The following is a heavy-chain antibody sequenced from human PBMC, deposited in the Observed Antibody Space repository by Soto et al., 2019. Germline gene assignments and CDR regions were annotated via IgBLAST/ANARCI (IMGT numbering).Heavy chain of an antibody. V-gene: IGHV3-7*04. J-gene: IGHJ4*02. D-gene: IGHD1-26*01. CDR1: ESTVSRDW. Sequence: EVHLVESGGGLVQTGGSLRLSCAIFESTVSRDWMNWVRQAQGKGLEWVAHINQDGSEKYYVDSVKGRFTISRDNAKKSLYLQMNSLRPADTAMYYCSGGVGDAFWGQGTLVTVSS. CDR3: SGGVGDAF. CDR2: INQDGSEK.